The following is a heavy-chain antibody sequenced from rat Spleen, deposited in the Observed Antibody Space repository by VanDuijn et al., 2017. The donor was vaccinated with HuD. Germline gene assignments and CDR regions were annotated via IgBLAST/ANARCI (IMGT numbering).Heavy chain of an antibody. D-gene: IGHD2-1*01. Sequence: EVQLVESGGGLVQPGRSMKLSCAASGFTFSNYYMAWVRQAPTKGLEWVSSISTGGGYTYYRDSVKGRFTISRDNAKNIQYLQMDSLRSEDTATYYCTTSTYDWFVYWGQGTLVTVSS. V-gene: IGHV5-25*01. CDR3: TTSTYDWFVY. CDR2: ISTGGGYT. J-gene: IGHJ3*01. CDR1: GFTFSNYY.